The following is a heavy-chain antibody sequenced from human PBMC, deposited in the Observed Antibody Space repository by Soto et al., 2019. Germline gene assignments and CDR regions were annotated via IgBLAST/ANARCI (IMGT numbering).Heavy chain of an antibody. V-gene: IGHV4-39*01. CDR2: IYYSGST. J-gene: IGHJ4*02. CDR1: GGSISSSSYY. D-gene: IGHD3-10*01. CDR3: ASGPYYYGSGSYFLY. Sequence: ASETLSLTCTVSGGSISSSSYYWGWIRQPPGKGLEWIGSIYYSGSTYYNPSLKSRVTISVDTSKNQFSLKLSSVTAADTAVYYCASGPYYYGSGSYFLYWGQGTLVTVSS.